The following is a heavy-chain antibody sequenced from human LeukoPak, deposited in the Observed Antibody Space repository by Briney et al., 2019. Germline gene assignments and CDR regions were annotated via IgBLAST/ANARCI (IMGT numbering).Heavy chain of an antibody. D-gene: IGHD3-10*01. Sequence: ASVKVSCKASGYTFTSYGISWVRQAPGQGLEWMGWISAYNCNTNYAQKLQGRVTMTTDTSTSTAYMELRSLRSDDTAVYYCARSKRPAYYYGSGSYYSDYWGQGTLVTVSS. CDR1: GYTFTSYG. V-gene: IGHV1-18*01. CDR3: ARSKRPAYYYGSGSYYSDY. CDR2: ISAYNCNT. J-gene: IGHJ4*02.